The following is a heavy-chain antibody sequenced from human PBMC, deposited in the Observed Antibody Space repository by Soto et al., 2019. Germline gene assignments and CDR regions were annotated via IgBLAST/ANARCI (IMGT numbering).Heavy chain of an antibody. CDR1: GGSISSSSYY. J-gene: IGHJ5*02. Sequence: QLQLQESGPGLVKPSETLSLTCTVSGGSISSSSYYWGWIRQPPGKGLEWIGSIYYSGSTYYNPSLKSRVTISVDTSKNQFSLKLSSVTAADTAVYYCATFGYSSSWLDPWGQGTLVTVSS. D-gene: IGHD6-13*01. V-gene: IGHV4-39*01. CDR3: ATFGYSSSWLDP. CDR2: IYYSGST.